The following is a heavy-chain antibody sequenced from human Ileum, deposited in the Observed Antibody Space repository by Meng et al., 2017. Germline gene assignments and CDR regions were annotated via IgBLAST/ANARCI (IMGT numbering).Heavy chain of an antibody. CDR3: ARLLDRSDWGWFDP. J-gene: IGHJ5*02. Sequence: QVQLPESGPGLVKPSETLALTFRVSGASISSQYWTWIRQPPGKGLEYNGYIYYRGGASYNPSLRSRVTMSVDTSKNQFSLNLSSVTAADTAVYYCARLLDRSDWGWFDPWGQGTLVTVSS. CDR2: IYYRGGA. V-gene: IGHV4-59*08. CDR1: GASISSQY. D-gene: IGHD3-22*01.